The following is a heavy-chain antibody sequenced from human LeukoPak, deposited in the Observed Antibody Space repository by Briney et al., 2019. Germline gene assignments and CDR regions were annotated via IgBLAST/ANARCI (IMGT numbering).Heavy chain of an antibody. CDR1: GFIFSDYR. CDR2: IKQDGSET. CDR3: AKSALQDRSTWCEHYDC. J-gene: IGHJ4*02. V-gene: IGHV3-7*01. Sequence: GGSLRLSCTASGFIFSDYRMSWVRQAPGKGLEGVANIKQDGSETHYVAPVTDRFTISRDNAKSSLYLQLTSLRAADTAVYYRAKSALQDRSTWCEHYDCWGPGTLVTVSS. D-gene: IGHD4/OR15-4a*01.